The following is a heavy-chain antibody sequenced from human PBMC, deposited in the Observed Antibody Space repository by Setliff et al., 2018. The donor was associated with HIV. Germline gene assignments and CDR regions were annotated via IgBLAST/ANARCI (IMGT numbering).Heavy chain of an antibody. V-gene: IGHV1-2*02. CDR2: INPNSGGT. D-gene: IGHD2-15*01. CDR3: ARALDSSADIEGYFDF. Sequence: ASVKVSCKASGYTFIGYNMHWVRQAPGQGLEWMGWINPNSGGTNYAQKFQRRVIMTRDTSISTAYMELSRLRSDDTAVYYCARALDSSADIEGYFDFWGQGMLVTVSS. CDR1: GYTFIGYN. J-gene: IGHJ4*02.